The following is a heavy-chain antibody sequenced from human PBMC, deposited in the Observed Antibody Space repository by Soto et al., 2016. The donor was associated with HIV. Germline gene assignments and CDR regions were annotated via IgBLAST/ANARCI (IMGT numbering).Heavy chain of an antibody. J-gene: IGHJ4*02. Sequence: EVELLESGGDLVQPGGPLRVSCSASGFTFGSYTMTWVRQAPGKGLEWVSGIGGSGGNIYYADPVKGRFTISRDNSKNTLYLQMNSLRAEDTALYYCARARFCSGGSCFFDYWGQGTLVIVSS. V-gene: IGHV3-23*01. CDR1: GFTFGSYT. CDR3: ARARFCSGGSCFFDY. D-gene: IGHD2-15*01. CDR2: IGGSGGNI.